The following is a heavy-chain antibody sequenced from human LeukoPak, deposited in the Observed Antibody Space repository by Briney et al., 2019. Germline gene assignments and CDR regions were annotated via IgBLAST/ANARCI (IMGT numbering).Heavy chain of an antibody. Sequence: GGSLRLSCAASGFTFSSYWMSWVRQAPGKGLEWVANIKQDGSEKYYVDSVKGRFTISRDNAKNSLYLQMNSLRSDDTAVYYCATHLGGYDYFLLSYWGQGTLVTVSS. CDR3: ATHLGGYDYFLLSY. CDR2: IKQDGSEK. J-gene: IGHJ4*02. D-gene: IGHD5-12*01. V-gene: IGHV3-7*03. CDR1: GFTFSSYW.